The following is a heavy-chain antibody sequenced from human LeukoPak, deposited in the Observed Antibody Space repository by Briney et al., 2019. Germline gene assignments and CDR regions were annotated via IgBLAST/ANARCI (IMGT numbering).Heavy chain of an antibody. CDR3: AKGDYYASSGYYYH. V-gene: IGHV4-30-4*08. Sequence: SQTLSLTCTVSGGSISSGDYYWSWIRQPPGKGLEWIGFIYYSGSTSYNPSLKSRVTISLDTSKNYFSLKLTSVTAADTAMYYCAKGDYYASSGYYYHWGQGTLVTVSS. D-gene: IGHD3-22*01. J-gene: IGHJ5*02. CDR1: GGSISSGDYY. CDR2: IYYSGST.